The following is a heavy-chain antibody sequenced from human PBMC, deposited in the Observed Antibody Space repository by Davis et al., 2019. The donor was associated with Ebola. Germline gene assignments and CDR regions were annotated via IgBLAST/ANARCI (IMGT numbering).Heavy chain of an antibody. CDR2: AYYGGRT. Sequence: MPSETLSLTCTVSGGSISSYYWSWIRQSPGKGLEWIGYAYYGGRTDYNPSLRSRAIISVDTSKNHFSLNLSSVTAADTANYYCARSVFFDSTGYYVHWYYDLWGRGTLVTVSS. CDR3: ARSVFFDSTGYYVHWYYDL. V-gene: IGHV4-59*01. J-gene: IGHJ2*01. D-gene: IGHD3-22*01. CDR1: GGSISSYY.